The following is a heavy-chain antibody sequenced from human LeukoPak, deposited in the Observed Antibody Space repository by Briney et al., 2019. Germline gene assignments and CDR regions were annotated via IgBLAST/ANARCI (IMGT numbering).Heavy chain of an antibody. V-gene: IGHV1-2*02. Sequence: ASVKLSCKASGYTFTSYYMHWVRPASGQGLEWMRCIDPNSGGTNYAQKFQGRVTMTRDTSISTAYMELSRLRSDDTAVYYCARDRSAAAGTGSWFDPWGQGTLVTVSS. D-gene: IGHD6-13*01. CDR3: ARDRSAAAGTGSWFDP. CDR2: IDPNSGGT. CDR1: GYTFTSYY. J-gene: IGHJ5*02.